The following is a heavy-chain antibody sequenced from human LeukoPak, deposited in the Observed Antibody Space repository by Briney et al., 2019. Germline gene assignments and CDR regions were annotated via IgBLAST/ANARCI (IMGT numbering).Heavy chain of an antibody. CDR3: ASRGGSGGSCYPRPCPYYYYYMDV. V-gene: IGHV4-39*01. CDR2: IYYSGST. Sequence: PSETLSLTCTVSGGSISSSSYYWGWIRQPPGKGLEWIGSIYYSGSTYYNPSLKSRVTISVDTSKNQFSLKLSSVTAADTAVYYCASRGGSGGSCYPRPCPYYYYYMDVWGKGTTVTVSS. CDR1: GGSISSSSYY. J-gene: IGHJ6*03. D-gene: IGHD2-15*01.